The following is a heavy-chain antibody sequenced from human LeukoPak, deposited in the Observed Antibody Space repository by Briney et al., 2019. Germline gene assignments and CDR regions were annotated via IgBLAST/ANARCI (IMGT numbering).Heavy chain of an antibody. Sequence: SETLSLTCTVSLGSISSSSYYGGWIRQPPGKGLEWLGTIYYSGSTYYNPSLKSRVTLFVDTSKNQFYLKLSSVTAAETAVYYCPRVSIVSRDAFDIWGQGTMVTVSS. CDR2: IYYSGST. CDR1: LGSISSSSYY. J-gene: IGHJ3*02. V-gene: IGHV4-39*01. D-gene: IGHD2-15*01. CDR3: PRVSIVSRDAFDI.